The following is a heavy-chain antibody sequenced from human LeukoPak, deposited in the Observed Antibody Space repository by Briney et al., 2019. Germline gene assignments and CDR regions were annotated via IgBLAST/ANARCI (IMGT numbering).Heavy chain of an antibody. V-gene: IGHV3-30*02. J-gene: IGHJ4*02. Sequence: GGSLRLSCAASGFTFNSYGMYWVRQAPGKGLEWVAFLRYDGSTAFYGDSVKGRFTMSRDISKSTLFLQMNNLRPEDTAVYYCAKDPYGGTYPSYCEYWGQGTLVTVSS. D-gene: IGHD4/OR15-4a*01. CDR1: GFTFNSYG. CDR2: LRYDGSTA. CDR3: AKDPYGGTYPSYCEY.